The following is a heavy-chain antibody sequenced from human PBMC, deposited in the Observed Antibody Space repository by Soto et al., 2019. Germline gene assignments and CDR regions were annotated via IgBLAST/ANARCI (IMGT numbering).Heavy chain of an antibody. Sequence: SETLSLTCTVSGGSISSGGYYWSWIRQHPGKGLEWIGEIYHSGSTNYNPSLKSRVTISVDKSKNQLSLKLSSVTAADTAVYYCARSVGYYIDYWGQGTLVTVSS. CDR2: IYHSGST. J-gene: IGHJ4*02. D-gene: IGHD3-22*01. V-gene: IGHV4-31*03. CDR3: ARSVGYYIDY. CDR1: GGSISSGGYY.